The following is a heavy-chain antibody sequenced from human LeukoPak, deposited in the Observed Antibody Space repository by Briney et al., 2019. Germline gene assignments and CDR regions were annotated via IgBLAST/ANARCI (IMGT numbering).Heavy chain of an antibody. CDR3: ARPILRGSNYYYGMDV. CDR1: GFTFSSYW. J-gene: IGHJ6*02. CDR2: INSDGSST. Sequence: GGSLRLSCAASGFTFSSYWMHWVRQAPGKGLVWVSRINSDGSSTIYADSVKGRFTISRDNAKNTLYLQMNSLRAEDTAVYYCARPILRGSNYYYGMDVWGQGTTVTVSS. V-gene: IGHV3-74*01. D-gene: IGHD6-25*01.